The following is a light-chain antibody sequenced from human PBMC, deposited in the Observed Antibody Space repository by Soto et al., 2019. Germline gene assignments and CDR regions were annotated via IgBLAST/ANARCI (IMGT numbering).Light chain of an antibody. J-gene: IGLJ3*02. Sequence: QSALTQPASVSGTPGQRVTISCSGSSSNVGSNTVSWYQQLPGTAPKVLIYSDDQRPSGVPDRFSGSRSGSSASLAISGLQSGDEADYYCASWEDSLNGWVIGGGTKVTVL. V-gene: IGLV1-44*01. CDR1: SSNVGSNT. CDR2: SDD. CDR3: ASWEDSLNGWV.